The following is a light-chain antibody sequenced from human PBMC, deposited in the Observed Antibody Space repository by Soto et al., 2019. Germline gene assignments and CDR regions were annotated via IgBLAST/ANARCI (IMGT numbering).Light chain of an antibody. CDR2: SAS. V-gene: IGKV1-39*01. J-gene: IGKJ4*01. Sequence: DIQMTQSPSSLSASIGDRVTITCRASQSISNRLNWYQQKPGEAPNLLIYSASSLQSGVPSRFSGGGSGTDFTLTISSLQPEDFATYYCQQGHSVPVTFGGGTKVETK. CDR3: QQGHSVPVT. CDR1: QSISNR.